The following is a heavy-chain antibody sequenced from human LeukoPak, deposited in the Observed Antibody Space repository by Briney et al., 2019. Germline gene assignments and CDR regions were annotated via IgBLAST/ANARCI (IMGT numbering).Heavy chain of an antibody. CDR1: GFTFSSYA. CDR3: AKVETSGGANCYALDY. Sequence: GGSLRLSCAASGFTFSSYAMTWVRQAPDKGLEWVSAISGSDGSTYYADSVKGRFTISRDDSQNTLYLQMNSLSAEDTAVYYCAKVETSGGANCYALDYWGQGTLVTVS. V-gene: IGHV3-23*01. D-gene: IGHD2-2*01. J-gene: IGHJ4*02. CDR2: ISGSDGST.